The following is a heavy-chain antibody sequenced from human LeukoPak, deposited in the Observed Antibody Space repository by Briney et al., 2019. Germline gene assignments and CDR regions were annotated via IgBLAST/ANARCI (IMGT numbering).Heavy chain of an antibody. Sequence: GGSLRLSCAASGFTVSSNYMSWVRQAPGKGLEWVSVIYSGGSTYYADSVKGRFTISRDNSKNTLYLQMNSLRAEDTAVYYCARALAKTTGYYFDYWGQGTLVTVSS. V-gene: IGHV3-66*01. J-gene: IGHJ4*02. CDR1: GFTVSSNY. CDR2: IYSGGST. CDR3: ARALAKTTGYYFDY. D-gene: IGHD4-17*01.